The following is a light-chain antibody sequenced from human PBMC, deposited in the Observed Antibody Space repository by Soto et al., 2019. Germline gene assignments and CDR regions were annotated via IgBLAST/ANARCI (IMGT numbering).Light chain of an antibody. CDR2: EVS. CDR1: SSDVGGYNY. CDR3: SSYTSSSTPYV. Sequence: QSALTQPASVSGSPGQSITISCTGTSSDVGGYNYVSWYQQHPGKAPKLMIFEVSSRPSGVSYRFSGSKSGNTASLTISGLQAEDEADYYCSSYTSSSTPYVFGSGTKLTVL. V-gene: IGLV2-14*01. J-gene: IGLJ1*01.